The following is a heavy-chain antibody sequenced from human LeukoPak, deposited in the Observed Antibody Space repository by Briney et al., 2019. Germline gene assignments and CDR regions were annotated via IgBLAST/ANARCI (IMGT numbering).Heavy chain of an antibody. D-gene: IGHD2-15*01. Sequence: GASWKVSGKVSGYTLTELCMHWVRKGPGKGLEWMGGFDPEDGETIYAQNFQGRVTMTQHTSTDTAYMDLSSLRSEDTAVYYSALGGLYGVTDHYSYYGMDVWGPGTTVTVSS. CDR1: GYTLTELC. CDR3: ALGGLYGVTDHYSYYGMDV. V-gene: IGHV1-24*01. J-gene: IGHJ6*02. CDR2: FDPEDGET.